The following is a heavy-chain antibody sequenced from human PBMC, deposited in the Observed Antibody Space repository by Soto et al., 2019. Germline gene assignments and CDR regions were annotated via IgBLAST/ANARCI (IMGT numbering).Heavy chain of an antibody. Sequence: GESLKISCKGSGYSFTSYWIGWVRQMPGKGLEWMGIIYPGDSDTRYSPSFQGQVTISADKTISTAYLQWSSLKASDTAMYYWARHGGVDTAKITYYYYYMDVWGKGTTVTVSS. V-gene: IGHV5-51*01. CDR1: GYSFTSYW. CDR2: IYPGDSDT. D-gene: IGHD5-18*01. CDR3: ARHGGVDTAKITYYYYYMDV. J-gene: IGHJ6*03.